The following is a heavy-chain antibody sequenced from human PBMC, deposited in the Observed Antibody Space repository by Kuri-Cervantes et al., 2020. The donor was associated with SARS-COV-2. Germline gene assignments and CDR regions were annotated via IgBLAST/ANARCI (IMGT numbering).Heavy chain of an antibody. J-gene: IGHJ4*02. V-gene: IGHV3-74*03. D-gene: IGHD4-23*01. CDR1: GFSFSSYG. CDR2: INGDGSTR. Sequence: GGSLRLSCAASGFSFSSYGMSWVRQAPGKGLVWVSRINGDGSTRTYANSVKGRFTISRDNAKNSLYLQMNSLRDEDTAVYYCARCARLRWDFDYWGQGTLVTVSS. CDR3: ARCARLRWDFDY.